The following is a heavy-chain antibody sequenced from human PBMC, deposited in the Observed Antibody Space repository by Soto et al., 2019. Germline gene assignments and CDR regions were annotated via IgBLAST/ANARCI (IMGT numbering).Heavy chain of an antibody. CDR2: MNPNSGNT. V-gene: IGHV1-8*01. D-gene: IGHD6-6*01. J-gene: IGHJ5*02. CDR1: GYTFTSYD. CDR3: ARAIAASCWFDP. Sequence: GASVKVSCKASGYTFTSYDINWVRQATGQGLEWMGWMNPNSGNTGYAQKFQGRVTMTRNTSISTAYMELRSLRSDDTAVYYCARAIAASCWFDPWGQGTLVTVSS.